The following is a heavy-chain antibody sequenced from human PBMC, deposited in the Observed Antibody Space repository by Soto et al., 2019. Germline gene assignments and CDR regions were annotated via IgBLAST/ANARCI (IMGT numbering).Heavy chain of an antibody. CDR1: GFSLTTSGMC. V-gene: IGHV2-70*11. CDR3: ARLTTVANPFYFYAMEV. Sequence: SGPTLVNPTQTLTLTCSFSGFSLTTSGMCVTWIRQSPGKALEWLARIDWDDDKYYTTYLKTRLTISKDTSKNQVVLTMTNMDPEDTATYYCARLTTVANPFYFYAMEVWGQGTTVTVSS. D-gene: IGHD4-17*01. CDR2: IDWDDDK. J-gene: IGHJ6*02.